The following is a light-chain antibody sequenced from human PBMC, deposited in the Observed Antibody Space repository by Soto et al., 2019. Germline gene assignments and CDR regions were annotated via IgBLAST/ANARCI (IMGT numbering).Light chain of an antibody. V-gene: IGLV1-40*01. CDR1: SSNIGAGFD. Sequence: QSVLTQPPSVSGAPGQRLTISCAGTSSNIGAGFDVHWYQQLPGTAPKLLISANDDRPSGVPDRFSGSTSGTSASLAITGLQAEDAADYYCQSYDNSLLAYVFGGGTKVTVL. CDR3: QSYDNSLLAYV. J-gene: IGLJ2*01. CDR2: AND.